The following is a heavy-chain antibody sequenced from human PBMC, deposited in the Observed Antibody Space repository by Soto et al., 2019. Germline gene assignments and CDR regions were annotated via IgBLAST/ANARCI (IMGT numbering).Heavy chain of an antibody. V-gene: IGHV3-33*08. J-gene: IGHJ4*02. D-gene: IGHD6-13*01. Sequence: PGGSLRLSCAASGFTFSSYAMSWVRQAPGKGLEWVAVIWYDGSNKYYADSVKGRFTISRDNSKNTLYLQMNSLRAEDTAVYYCARGGIAAAGRSRLYYFDYWGQGTLVTVSS. CDR2: IWYDGSNK. CDR3: ARGGIAAAGRSRLYYFDY. CDR1: GFTFSSYA.